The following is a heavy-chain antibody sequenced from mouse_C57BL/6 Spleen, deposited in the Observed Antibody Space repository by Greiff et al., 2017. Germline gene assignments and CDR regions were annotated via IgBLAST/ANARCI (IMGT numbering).Heavy chain of an antibody. CDR1: GYTFTSYW. CDR3: ANWDERSYFDY. D-gene: IGHD4-1*01. Sequence: QVQLQQSGAELAKPGASVKLSCKASGYTFTSYWLHWVKQRPGQGLEWIGYINPSSGYTKYNQKFKDKATLTADKSSSTAYMQLSSLTYEDSAVYYCANWDERSYFDYWGQGTTLTVSS. V-gene: IGHV1-7*01. CDR2: INPSSGYT. J-gene: IGHJ2*01.